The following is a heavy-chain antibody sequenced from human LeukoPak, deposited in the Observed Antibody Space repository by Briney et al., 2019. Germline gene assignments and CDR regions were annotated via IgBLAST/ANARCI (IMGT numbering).Heavy chain of an antibody. CDR1: GFTVSSNY. CDR2: IYGGGIT. D-gene: IGHD6-25*01. CDR3: ARDGTAAAYDAFDI. J-gene: IGHJ3*02. V-gene: IGHV3-53*01. Sequence: PGGSLRLSCAASGFTVSSNYMTWVRQAPGKGLEGVSVIYGGGITSYADSVKGRFTISRDNSKNTLYLQMNSLRAEDTALYYCARDGTAAAYDAFDIWGQGTMVTVSS.